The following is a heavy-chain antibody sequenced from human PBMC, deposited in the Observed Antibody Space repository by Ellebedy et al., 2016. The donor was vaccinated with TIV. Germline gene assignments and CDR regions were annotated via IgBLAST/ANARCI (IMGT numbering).Heavy chain of an antibody. D-gene: IGHD2-15*01. J-gene: IGHJ4*02. Sequence: AASVKVSCKASGGTFSSYAISWVRQAPGQGLEWMGRIIPILGIANYAQKFQGRVTITADKSTSTAYMELSSLRSEDTAVYYCARDGCSGGSCYWGYWGQGTLVTVSS. CDR2: IIPILGIA. CDR3: ARDGCSGGSCYWGY. V-gene: IGHV1-69*04. CDR1: GGTFSSYA.